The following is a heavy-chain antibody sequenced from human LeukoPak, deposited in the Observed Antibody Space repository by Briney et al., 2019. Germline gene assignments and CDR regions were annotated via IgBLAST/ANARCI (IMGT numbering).Heavy chain of an antibody. CDR2: ISVSRGDT. V-gene: IGHV1-18*01. CDR3: VRDDWRGLGNRNDVANFDF. J-gene: IGHJ4*02. CDR1: GYTFSRYG. D-gene: IGHD1-1*01. Sequence: ASVKVSCKASGYTFSRYGISWVRQAPGQGLEWMAWISVSRGDTQYAQKFQGRATMTTDTSTSTAYMELRSLRSDDTAVYYCVRDDWRGLGNRNDVANFDFWGQGTLVTVSS.